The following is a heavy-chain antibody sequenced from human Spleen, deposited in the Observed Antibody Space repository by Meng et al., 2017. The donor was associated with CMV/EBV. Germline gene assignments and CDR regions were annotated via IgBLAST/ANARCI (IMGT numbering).Heavy chain of an antibody. Sequence: FADYYVLRVRQEPGQGLEWRRRSNTKSGGTDSAQRFQDRVTMTTDTSITTAYMQLTRLTSDDTAVYFCAKGLWYYSVSGGKFLGDYWGQGTLVTVSS. CDR1: FADYY. J-gene: IGHJ4*02. D-gene: IGHD3-22*01. CDR2: SNTKSGGT. CDR3: AKGLWYYSVSGGKFLGDY. V-gene: IGHV1-2*06.